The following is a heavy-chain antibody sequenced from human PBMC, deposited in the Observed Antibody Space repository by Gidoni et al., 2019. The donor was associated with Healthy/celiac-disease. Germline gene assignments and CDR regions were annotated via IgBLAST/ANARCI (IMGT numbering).Heavy chain of an antibody. V-gene: IGHV4-4*02. CDR2: IYHSGST. J-gene: IGHJ3*02. D-gene: IGHD3-22*01. CDR1: GGSISSSNW. CDR3: ARFVRTYYYDSSEVGPDAFDI. Sequence: QVQLQESGPGMVKPSGTLSLTCAVSGGSISSSNWWSWVRQPPGKGLEWIGEIYHSGSTNYNPSLKRRVTISVDKSKNQFSLKLSSVTAADTAVYYCARFVRTYYYDSSEVGPDAFDIWGQGTMVTVSS.